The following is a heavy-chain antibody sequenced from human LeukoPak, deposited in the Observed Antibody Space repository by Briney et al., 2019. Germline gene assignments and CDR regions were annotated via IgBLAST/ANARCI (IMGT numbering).Heavy chain of an antibody. J-gene: IGHJ5*02. CDR3: ARGYSSSWYFNWFDP. Sequence: SETLSLTCSVSGYAISSGYFWGWIRQPPGKGLEWIGTIYHSGSTYYNPSLKSRVTISVDTSKNQFSLKLSSVTAADTAVYYCARGYSSSWYFNWFDPWGQGTLVTVSS. CDR1: GYAISSGYF. D-gene: IGHD6-13*01. V-gene: IGHV4-38-2*02. CDR2: IYHSGST.